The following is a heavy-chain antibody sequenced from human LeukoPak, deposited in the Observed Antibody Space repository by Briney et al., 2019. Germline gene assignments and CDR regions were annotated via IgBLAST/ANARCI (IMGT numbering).Heavy chain of an antibody. CDR1: GYTFTGYY. V-gene: IGHV1-2*02. D-gene: IGHD3-10*01. CDR2: INPNSGGT. CDR3: AREAYGSGSCNDY. J-gene: IGHJ4*02. Sequence: ASVKVSCKASGYTFTGYYMHWAQQAPGQGLEWMGWINPNSGGTNYAQKFQGRVTMTRDTSISTAYMELSRLRSDDTAVYYCAREAYGSGSCNDYWGLGTLVTVSS.